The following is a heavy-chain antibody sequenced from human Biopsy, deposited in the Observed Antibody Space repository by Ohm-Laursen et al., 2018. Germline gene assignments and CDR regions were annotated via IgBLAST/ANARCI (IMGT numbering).Heavy chain of an antibody. D-gene: IGHD3-10*01. CDR3: ARAYFYGLGTSNYFFDS. Sequence: SETLSLTCTVSGGPIRSPDHRWNRVRRAPGKGLEWNGTNYYSWTTFYNPSLSRRVTMDLDTSSNQFSLKLKSVTSADTAVYFCARAYFYGLGTSNYFFDSWGQGALVTVSS. V-gene: IGHV4-39*01. J-gene: IGHJ4*02. CDR2: NYYSWTT. CDR1: GGPIRSPDHR.